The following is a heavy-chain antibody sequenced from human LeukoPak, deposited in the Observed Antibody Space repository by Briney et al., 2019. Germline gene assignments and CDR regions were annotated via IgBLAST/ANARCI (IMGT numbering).Heavy chain of an antibody. J-gene: IGHJ3*02. Sequence: GRSLRLSCAASGFTFSSYAMHWVRQAPGKGLEWVAVISYDGSNKYYADSVKGRFTISRDNSKNTLYLQMNSLRAEDTAVYYCARERAKRGGAFDIWGQGTMVTVSS. CDR1: GFTFSSYA. CDR3: ARERAKRGGAFDI. V-gene: IGHV3-30-3*01. CDR2: ISYDGSNK. D-gene: IGHD1-26*01.